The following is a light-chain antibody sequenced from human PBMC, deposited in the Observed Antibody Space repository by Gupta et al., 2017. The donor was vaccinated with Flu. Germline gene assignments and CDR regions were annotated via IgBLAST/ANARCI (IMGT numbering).Light chain of an antibody. Sequence: QSVLTQPPSVSGATGQRVTISCTGSSSNIGAGYDVHWYQQLPATAPKLLIYGNSNRPSGVPDRFSGSKSGTSASLAITGLQAEDEADYYCQSYDSSLSGWVFGGGTKLTVL. CDR3: QSYDSSLSGWV. J-gene: IGLJ3*02. CDR1: SSNIGAGYD. V-gene: IGLV1-40*01. CDR2: GNS.